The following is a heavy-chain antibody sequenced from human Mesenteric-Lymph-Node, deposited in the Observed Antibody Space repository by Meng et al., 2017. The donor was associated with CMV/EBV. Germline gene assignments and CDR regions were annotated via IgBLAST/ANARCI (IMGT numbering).Heavy chain of an antibody. J-gene: IGHJ4*02. CDR1: GFTFSSYW. CDR3: ARRVVAAGYFDY. D-gene: IGHD2-2*01. CDR2: INSDGSST. V-gene: IGHV3-74*01. Sequence: GGSLRLSCAASGFTFSSYWMHWVRQAPGKGLVWVSRINSDGSSTSYADSVKGRFTISRDNAKNTLYLQMNSLTAEDTAVYYCARRVVAAGYFDYWGQGTLVTVSS.